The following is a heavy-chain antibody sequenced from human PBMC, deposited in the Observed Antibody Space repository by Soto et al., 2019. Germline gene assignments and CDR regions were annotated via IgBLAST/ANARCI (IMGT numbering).Heavy chain of an antibody. V-gene: IGHV1-18*01. D-gene: IGHD5-12*01. CDR2: ISAYNGNT. CDR1: GYTFTSYG. Sequence: ASVKVSCKASGYTFTSYGISWVRQAPGQGLEWMGWISAYNGNTNYAQKLQGRVTMTTDTSTSTAYMELRSLRSDDTAVYYCARDWGVATFSGYNWFDPWGQGTLVTVSS. CDR3: ARDWGVATFSGYNWFDP. J-gene: IGHJ5*02.